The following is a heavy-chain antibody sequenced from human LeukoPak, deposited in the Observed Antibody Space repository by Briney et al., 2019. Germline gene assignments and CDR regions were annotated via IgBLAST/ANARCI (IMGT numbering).Heavy chain of an antibody. CDR3: ARDLRSYGYCSGGSCYGSYNWFDP. J-gene: IGHJ5*02. Sequence: ASVKVSCKASGYTFTSYYMHWVRQAPGQGLEWMGIINPSGGSTSYAQKFQGRVTMTRDTSTSTVYMELSSLRSEDTAVYYCARDLRSYGYCSGGSCYGSYNWFDPWGQGTLVTVSS. V-gene: IGHV1-46*01. CDR2: INPSGGST. CDR1: GYTFTSYY. D-gene: IGHD2-15*01.